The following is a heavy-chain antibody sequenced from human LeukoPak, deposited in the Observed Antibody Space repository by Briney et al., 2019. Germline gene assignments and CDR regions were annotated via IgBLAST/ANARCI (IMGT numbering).Heavy chain of an antibody. D-gene: IGHD3-9*01. V-gene: IGHV4-59*01. CDR3: ARSLSKLVGFPYYYYYGMDV. J-gene: IGHJ6*02. Sequence: SETLSLTCTVSGGSISSYYWSWIRQPPGKGLEWIGYIYYSGSTNYNPSLKSRVTISVDTSKNQFSLKLSSVTAADTAVYYCARSLSKLVGFPYYYYYGMDVWGQGTTVTVSS. CDR2: IYYSGST. CDR1: GGSISSYY.